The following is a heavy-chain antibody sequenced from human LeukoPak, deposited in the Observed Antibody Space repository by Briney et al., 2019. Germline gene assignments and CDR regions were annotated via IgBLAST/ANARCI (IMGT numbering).Heavy chain of an antibody. CDR3: ARDRVVGRYNWFDP. CDR2: IYYSGST. V-gene: IGHV4-31*03. CDR1: GGSISSGGYY. J-gene: IGHJ5*02. Sequence: SETLSLTCTVSGGSISSGGYYWSWIRQHPGKGLEWIGYIYYSGSTYYNPPLKSRVTISVDTSKNQFSLKLSSVTAADTAVYYCARDRVVGRYNWFDPWGQGTLVTVSS. D-gene: IGHD1-26*01.